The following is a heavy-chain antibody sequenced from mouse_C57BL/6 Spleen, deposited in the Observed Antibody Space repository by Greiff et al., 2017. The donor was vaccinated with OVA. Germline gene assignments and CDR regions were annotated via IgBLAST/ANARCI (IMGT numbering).Heavy chain of an antibody. CDR1: GYTFTDYN. CDR3: ARDYYGSRGYYFDY. CDR2: INPNNGGT. J-gene: IGHJ2*01. V-gene: IGHV1-22*01. Sequence: EVQLQESGPELVKPGASVKMSCKASGYTFTDYNMHWVKQSHGKSLEWIGYINPNNGGTSYNQKFKGKATLTVNKSSSTAYMELRSLTSEDSAVYYCARDYYGSRGYYFDYWGQGTTRTVSS. D-gene: IGHD1-1*01.